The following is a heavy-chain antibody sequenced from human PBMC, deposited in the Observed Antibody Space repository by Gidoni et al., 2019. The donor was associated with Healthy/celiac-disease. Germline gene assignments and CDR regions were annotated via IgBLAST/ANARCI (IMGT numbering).Heavy chain of an antibody. Sequence: QVQLVESGGGVVQHGRSLRLSCAASGLPFSSYAMHWVRQAPGKELECVAGISYEVRNKYYADSVKGRFTSSRDNSKNTLYLQMNSLSAEDTAVYYCARDKSQMIRYFDYWGQGTLVTVSS. CDR1: GLPFSSYA. D-gene: IGHD3-16*01. J-gene: IGHJ4*02. CDR2: ISYEVRNK. CDR3: ARDKSQMIRYFDY. V-gene: IGHV3-30*04.